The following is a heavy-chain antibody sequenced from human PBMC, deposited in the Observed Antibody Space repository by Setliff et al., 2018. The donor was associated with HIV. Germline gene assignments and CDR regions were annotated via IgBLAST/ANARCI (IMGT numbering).Heavy chain of an antibody. CDR3: TSGALLPSVDY. D-gene: IGHD2-2*01. CDR2: TSATAGDT. CDR1: GFSFRTYA. J-gene: IGHJ4*02. Sequence: HPGGSMRLSCAASGFSFRTYAMSWVRQARGKGLEWVSATSATAGDTYYADFVRGRFTISRDIAKSSLYLQMDSLSAEDTAVYYCTSGALLPSVDYWGRGTLVTVSS. V-gene: IGHV3-23*01.